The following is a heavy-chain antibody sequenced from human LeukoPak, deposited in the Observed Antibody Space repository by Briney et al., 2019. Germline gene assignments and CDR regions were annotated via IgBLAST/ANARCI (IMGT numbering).Heavy chain of an antibody. Sequence: QPGRSLRLSCAASGFTFSSYGMHWVRQAPGKGLEWVAVISYDGSNKYYADSVKGRFTISRDNSKNTLYLQMNSLRAEDTAVYYCARDWRDSSGKFPNDAFDIWGQGTMVTVSS. CDR1: GFTFSSYG. CDR3: ARDWRDSSGKFPNDAFDI. J-gene: IGHJ3*02. V-gene: IGHV3-30*03. D-gene: IGHD3-22*01. CDR2: ISYDGSNK.